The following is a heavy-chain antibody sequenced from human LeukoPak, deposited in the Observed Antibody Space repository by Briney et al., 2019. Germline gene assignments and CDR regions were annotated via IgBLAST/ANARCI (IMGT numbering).Heavy chain of an antibody. CDR3: ANKGMTTQAFDI. J-gene: IGHJ3*02. D-gene: IGHD1-14*01. CDR2: ISYDGSNK. V-gene: IGHV3-30*18. Sequence: PGGSLRLSCAASGFTFSSYGMHWVRQAPGKGLEWVAVISYDGSNKYYADSVKGRFTISRGNSKNTLYLQMNSLRAEDTAVYYCANKGMTTQAFDIWGQGTMVTVSS. CDR1: GFTFSSYG.